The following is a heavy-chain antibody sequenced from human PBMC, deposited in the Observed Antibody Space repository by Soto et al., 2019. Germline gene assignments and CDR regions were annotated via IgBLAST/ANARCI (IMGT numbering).Heavy chain of an antibody. V-gene: IGHV3-30*18. J-gene: IGHJ4*02. D-gene: IGHD3-10*01. Sequence: QVQLVESGGGVVQPGKSLRLSCAGSGFTFSSYGMDWVRQAPGKGLEWVVVISHDGSNKYYADSVKGRFTISRDNSKNPLYIQRSSLRADDTAVYYSAKDRSGAGVRGYLDYWAQGTLVTVSS. CDR3: AKDRSGAGVRGYLDY. CDR1: GFTFSSYG. CDR2: ISHDGSNK.